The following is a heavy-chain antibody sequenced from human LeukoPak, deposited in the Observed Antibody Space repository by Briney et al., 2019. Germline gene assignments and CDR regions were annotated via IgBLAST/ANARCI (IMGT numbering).Heavy chain of an antibody. CDR2: INNDGTAT. CDR3: ATVSEY. CDR1: GFTFNYFW. Sequence: GGSLRLSCAASGFTFNYFWMHWVRHVPGKGPVWVSGINNDGTATYYADSVKGRFTISRDNAKNTVYLQMNGLRAEDTSVYFCATVSEYWGQGTLVTVSS. V-gene: IGHV3-74*01. J-gene: IGHJ4*02.